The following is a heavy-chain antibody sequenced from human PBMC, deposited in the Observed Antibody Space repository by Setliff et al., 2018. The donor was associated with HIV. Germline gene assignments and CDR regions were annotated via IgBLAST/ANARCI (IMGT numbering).Heavy chain of an antibody. D-gene: IGHD3-9*01. J-gene: IGHJ4*02. CDR3: ARGAPGFLTGYFDF. Sequence: PGGSLRLSCAASGFNFSSHTMNWIRQAPGKGLEWVSSISSTGTYIYYADSMKGRFTISRDNSKNTLYLQMNSLRVEDTAVYYCARGAPGFLTGYFDFWGQGTLVTVSS. CDR1: GFNFSSHT. V-gene: IGHV3-21*01. CDR2: ISSTGTYI.